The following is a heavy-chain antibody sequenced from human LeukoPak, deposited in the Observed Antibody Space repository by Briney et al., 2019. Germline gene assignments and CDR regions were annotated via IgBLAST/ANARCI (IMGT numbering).Heavy chain of an antibody. J-gene: IGHJ4*02. CDR3: ATETGYSGYDYGDY. V-gene: IGHV3-23*01. Sequence: GGSLRLSCAASGFTFSDAAMSWVRQAPGKGLEWVSGISGSGGSTYYADSVKGRFTISRDNSKNTLYLQMNSLRAEDTAVYYCATETGYSGYDYGDYWGQGTLVTVSS. D-gene: IGHD5-12*01. CDR2: ISGSGGST. CDR1: GFTFSDAA.